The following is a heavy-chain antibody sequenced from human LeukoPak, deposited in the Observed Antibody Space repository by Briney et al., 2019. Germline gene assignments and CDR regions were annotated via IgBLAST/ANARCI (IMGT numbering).Heavy chain of an antibody. J-gene: IGHJ4*02. V-gene: IGHV4-34*01. D-gene: IGHD5-18*01. CDR1: GGSFSDYY. Sequence: SETLSLTCAVYGGSFSDYYWSWIRQPPGKGLEWIGEINHSGSTNYNPSLKSRVTISIDTSKNHFSLKLSSVTAADTAVYYCAREGYSSGPYYFDYWGQGTLSPSPQ. CDR2: INHSGST. CDR3: AREGYSSGPYYFDY.